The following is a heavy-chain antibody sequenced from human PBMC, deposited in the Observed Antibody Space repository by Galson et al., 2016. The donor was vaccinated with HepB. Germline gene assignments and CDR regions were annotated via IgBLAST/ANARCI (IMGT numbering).Heavy chain of an antibody. Sequence: QSGAEVKKPGEPLKIXXXSFXXXFTXXWIXXXRQXXXKGXXWMXXIDPXXSDTRYNPSIQGQVTISADNTIDTPYLXXSSLKASETAMYYRAKLYGSGSHRFDYWXQXTLLTVSS. CDR3: AKLYGSGSHRFDY. CDR1: XXXFTXXW. V-gene: IGHV5-51*01. D-gene: IGHD3-10*01. J-gene: IGHJ4*02. CDR2: IDPXXSDT.